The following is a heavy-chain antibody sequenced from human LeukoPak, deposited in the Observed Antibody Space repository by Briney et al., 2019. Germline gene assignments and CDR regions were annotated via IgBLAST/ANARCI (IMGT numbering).Heavy chain of an antibody. CDR2: INHSGST. CDR3: ARGTSYYDYVWGSYRPFDY. V-gene: IGHV4-30-4*01. D-gene: IGHD3-16*02. J-gene: IGHJ4*02. CDR1: GGSISSGDYY. Sequence: PSQTLSLTCTVSGGSISSGDYYWSWIRQPPGKGLEWIGEINHSGSTNYNPSLKSRVTISVDTSKNQFSLKLSSVTAADTAVYYCARGTSYYDYVWGSYRPFDYWGQGALVTVSS.